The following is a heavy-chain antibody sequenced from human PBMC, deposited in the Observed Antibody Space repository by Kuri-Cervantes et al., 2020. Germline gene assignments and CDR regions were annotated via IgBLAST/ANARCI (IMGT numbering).Heavy chain of an antibody. D-gene: IGHD6-19*01. CDR1: GGSISSSNW. CDR2: IYHSGST. V-gene: IGHV4-4*02. CDR3: ARVGDFIAVAGTRGPNDY. J-gene: IGHJ4*02. Sequence: GSLRLSCAVSGGSISSSNWWSWVRQPPGKGLEWIGEIYHSGSTNYNPSLKSRVTISVDTSKNQFSLKLSSVTAADTAVYYCARVGDFIAVAGTRGPNDYWGQGTLVTVSS.